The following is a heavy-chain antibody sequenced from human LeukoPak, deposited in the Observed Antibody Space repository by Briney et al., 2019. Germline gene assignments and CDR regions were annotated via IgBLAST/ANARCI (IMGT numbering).Heavy chain of an antibody. D-gene: IGHD3-10*01. V-gene: IGHV3-30-3*01. J-gene: IGHJ4*02. Sequence: PGRSLRLSCAAFGFTFSNYAMHWVRQAPGKGLEWLAVISFDGNNEYYADSVKGRFTISRDNSKNTLYLQMNSLRGEDAAVYYCASTSRGVIDYWGQGTLVTVSS. CDR2: ISFDGNNE. CDR1: GFTFSNYA. CDR3: ASTSRGVIDY.